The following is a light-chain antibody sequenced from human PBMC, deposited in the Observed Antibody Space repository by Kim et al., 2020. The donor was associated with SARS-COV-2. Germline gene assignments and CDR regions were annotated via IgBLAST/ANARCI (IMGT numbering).Light chain of an antibody. CDR3: QQHNKWPLT. J-gene: IGKJ4*01. CDR1: GSVKTN. CDR2: SAS. Sequence: EIMMTQSPATLSVSLGERATLSCRASGSVKTNLAWYQQKPGQAPRLLIYSASTRATGIPARFSGSGSGTDFTVTISSLQSEDVAVYYCQQHNKWPLTFGGGTKVDIK. V-gene: IGKV3-15*01.